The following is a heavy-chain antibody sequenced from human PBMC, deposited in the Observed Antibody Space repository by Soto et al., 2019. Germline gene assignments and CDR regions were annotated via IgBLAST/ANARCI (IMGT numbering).Heavy chain of an antibody. CDR2: IYSGGNT. V-gene: IGHV3-66*01. J-gene: IGHJ5*02. CDR3: ESGPISSTWCFGP. CDR1: GFIVSSNY. D-gene: IGHD6-13*01. Sequence: AGGSLRLSCAASGFIVSSNYMSWVRQAPGKGLEWVSLIYSGGNTFYADSVKGRFTISRDNSKNTLYLQMNSLRAEDTAIYYCESGPISSTWCFGPWGQGTLVTVSS.